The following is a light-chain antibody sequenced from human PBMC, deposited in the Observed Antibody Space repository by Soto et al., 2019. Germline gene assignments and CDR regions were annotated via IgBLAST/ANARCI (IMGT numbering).Light chain of an antibody. CDR1: QSVSSSY. J-gene: IGKJ1*01. V-gene: IGKV3-20*01. CDR3: QQYVSSPPSWT. CDR2: DAS. Sequence: ETVLTQSPGTLSLSPGERATLSCRASQSVSSSYLAWYQQKPGQAPRLLIYDASSRATGIPDRFSGSGSGTDFTFTISRLEPEDVEVYDCQQYVSSPPSWTFGQGTKVEIK.